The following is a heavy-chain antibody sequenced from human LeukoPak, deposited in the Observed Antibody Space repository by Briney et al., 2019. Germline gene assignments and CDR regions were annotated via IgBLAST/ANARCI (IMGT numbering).Heavy chain of an antibody. V-gene: IGHV4-39*01. CDR2: IYFGGTT. Sequence: SETLSLTCSVFGGSISSRFYYWGWIRQPPGKGLEWIGAIYFGGTTYYNPSLKSRVIMSVDTSKNQFSLRLSFVTAADTAVYYCARHALRSSSSWYGAFDIWGQGTVVTVSS. D-gene: IGHD6-13*01. J-gene: IGHJ3*02. CDR1: GGSISSRFYY. CDR3: ARHALRSSSSWYGAFDI.